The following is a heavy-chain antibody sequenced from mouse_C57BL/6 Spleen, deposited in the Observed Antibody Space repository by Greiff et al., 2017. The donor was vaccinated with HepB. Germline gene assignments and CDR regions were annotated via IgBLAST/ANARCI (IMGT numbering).Heavy chain of an antibody. V-gene: IGHV1-55*01. J-gene: IGHJ1*03. CDR3: AREDYPNWYFDV. CDR2: IYPGSGST. Sequence: QVQLKQPGAELVKPGASVKMSCKASGYTFTSYWITWVKQRPGQGLEWIGDIYPGSGSTNYNEKFKSKATLTVDTSSSTAYMQLSSLTSEDSAVYYCAREDYPNWYFDVWGTGTTVTVSS. D-gene: IGHD2-4*01. CDR1: GYTFTSYW.